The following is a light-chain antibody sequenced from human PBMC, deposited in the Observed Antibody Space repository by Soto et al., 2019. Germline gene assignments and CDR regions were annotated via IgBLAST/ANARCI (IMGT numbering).Light chain of an antibody. CDR3: QQYYSTPRT. V-gene: IGKV4-1*01. CDR1: QSVLYSSNNKNF. J-gene: IGKJ1*01. Sequence: DIVMTQSPDSLAVSLGERATVKSKSSQSVLYSSNNKNFLALYQQKPGQPPKLLIFWASTRDSGVPDRFSGSGSGTDFTLTISSLQAEDVAVYYCQQYYSTPRTFGQGTKVEIK. CDR2: WAS.